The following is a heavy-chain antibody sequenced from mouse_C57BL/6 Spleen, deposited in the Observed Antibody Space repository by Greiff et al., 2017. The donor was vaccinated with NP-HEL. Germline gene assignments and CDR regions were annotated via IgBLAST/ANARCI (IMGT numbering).Heavy chain of an antibody. CDR1: GFTFSDYG. D-gene: IGHD1-1*01. V-gene: IGHV5-17*01. Sequence: DVMLVESGGGLVKPGGSLKLSCAASGFTFSDYGMHWVRQAPEKGLEWVAYISSGSSTIYYADTVKGRFTISRDNAKNTLFLQMTSLRSEDTAMYYCARTFITTVVAFDYWGQGTTLTVSS. CDR2: ISSGSSTI. J-gene: IGHJ2*01. CDR3: ARTFITTVVAFDY.